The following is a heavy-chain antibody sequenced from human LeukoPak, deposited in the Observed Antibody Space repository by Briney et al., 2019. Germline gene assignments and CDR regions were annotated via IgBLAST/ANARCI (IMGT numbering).Heavy chain of an antibody. D-gene: IGHD2-2*01. CDR2: ISGSGTTI. V-gene: IGHV3-11*01. CDR3: ARVDCSSTSRRPISGGSCYSFDY. CDR1: GFTFSDYY. Sequence: GGSLRLSCAASGFTFSDYYMSWIRQAPGKGLEWVSYISGSGTTIYYADSVKGRFTISRDNAKNSLYLQMNSLRAEDTAVYYCARVDCSSTSRRPISGGSCYSFDYWGQGTLVTVSS. J-gene: IGHJ4*02.